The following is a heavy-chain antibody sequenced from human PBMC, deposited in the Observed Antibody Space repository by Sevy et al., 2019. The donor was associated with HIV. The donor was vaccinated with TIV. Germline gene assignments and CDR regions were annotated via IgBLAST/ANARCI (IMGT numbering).Heavy chain of an antibody. CDR1: GFMFSSYE. D-gene: IGHD4-17*01. Sequence: GGSLRLSCAASGFMFSSYEMNWVRQAPGKGLEWILYISSSSSTIYYADSVKGRFTISRDNAKNSLYLQMNSLRTDDTAVYYCARELPPSATTVAHFDYWGPGTLVTVSS. V-gene: IGHV3-48*03. CDR3: ARELPPSATTVAHFDY. J-gene: IGHJ4*02. CDR2: ISSSSSTI.